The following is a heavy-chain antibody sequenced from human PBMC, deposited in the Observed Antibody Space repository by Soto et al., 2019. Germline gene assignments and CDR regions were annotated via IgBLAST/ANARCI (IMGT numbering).Heavy chain of an antibody. V-gene: IGHV4-59*01. Sequence: QVQLQESGPGLVKPSETLSLSCTVSGGSISSYYWSWIRQPPGKGLEWIGYIYYSGSTNYNPSLKSRVTISVDTSKNQFSLKLSSVTAADTAVYYCARSSGYDHYYYYYGMDVWGQGTTVTVSS. J-gene: IGHJ6*02. CDR3: ARSSGYDHYYYYYGMDV. CDR2: IYYSGST. CDR1: GGSISSYY. D-gene: IGHD5-12*01.